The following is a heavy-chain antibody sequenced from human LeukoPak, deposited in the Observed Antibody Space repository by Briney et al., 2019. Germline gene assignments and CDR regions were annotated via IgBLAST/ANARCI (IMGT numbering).Heavy chain of an antibody. CDR1: GFTFYYSA. CDR2: INTGDIT. V-gene: IGHV3-23*01. J-gene: IGHJ4*02. D-gene: IGHD3-3*01. CDR3: VKGGFTYYDD. Sequence: GGSLRLSCAASGFTFYYSAMTWVRQAPEKGLEWVSTINTGDITFYANSVKGRFTISRDNSKNALFLQMNSLRAEDTAIYYCVKGGFTYYDDWGQGTLVTVSS.